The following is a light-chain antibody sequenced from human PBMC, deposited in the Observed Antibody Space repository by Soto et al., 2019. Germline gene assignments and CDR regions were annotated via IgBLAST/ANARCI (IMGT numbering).Light chain of an antibody. J-gene: IGKJ1*01. CDR3: QQYVNSPRT. CDR1: QSVSSNY. CDR2: AAS. V-gene: IGKV3-20*01. Sequence: EIVLTQSPGTLSLSPGERATLSCRASQSVSSNYLAWYQQKPGQAPRLLIYAASSRATGIPDRFSGSGSGTDFTLTISRLEPEDFAVYYCQQYVNSPRTFGQGTTVDIK.